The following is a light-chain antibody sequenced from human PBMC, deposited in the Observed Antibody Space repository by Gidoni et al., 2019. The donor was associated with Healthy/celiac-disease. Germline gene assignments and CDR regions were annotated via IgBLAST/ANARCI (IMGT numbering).Light chain of an antibody. Sequence: QSALTQPASVSGSPGQSITISCTGTSSDVGGSNYVPWYQQHPGKAPKLLLYDVRNRPSGVSNRFSGSKSGNTASLTISGLQAEDEADYYCSSYTSSSTLDVVFGGGTKLTVL. CDR1: SSDVGGSNY. V-gene: IGLV2-14*03. CDR2: DVR. J-gene: IGLJ2*01. CDR3: SSYTSSSTLDVV.